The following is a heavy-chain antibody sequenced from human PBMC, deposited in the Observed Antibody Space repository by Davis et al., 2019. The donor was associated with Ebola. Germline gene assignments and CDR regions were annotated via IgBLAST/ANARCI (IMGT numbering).Heavy chain of an antibody. D-gene: IGHD2-15*01. V-gene: IGHV3-30-3*01. CDR3: ARDWGYCSGGSCYYYGMDV. CDR1: GFTFSSYA. CDR2: ISYDGSNK. Sequence: GGSLRLSCAASGFTFSSYAMHWVRQAPGKGLEWVAVISYDGSNKYYADSVKGRFTISRDNSKNTLYLQMNSLRAEDTAVYYCARDWGYCSGGSCYYYGMDVWGKGTTVTVSS. J-gene: IGHJ6*04.